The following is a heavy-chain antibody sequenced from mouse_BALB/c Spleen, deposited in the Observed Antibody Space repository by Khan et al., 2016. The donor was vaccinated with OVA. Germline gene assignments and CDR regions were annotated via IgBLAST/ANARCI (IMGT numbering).Heavy chain of an antibody. V-gene: IGHV1-4*01. CDR3: ARSTYGNPAWFAY. J-gene: IGHJ3*01. CDR1: GYTFTSYT. Sequence: QVQLQQSGAELARPGALVNMSCKASGYTFTSYTIHWVKQRPGQGLEWIGYINPANGYTNYNLKFKDKATLTADKSSSTAYMQLSSLTSEDSAVXYWARSTYGNPAWFAYWGQGTLVTVSA. D-gene: IGHD2-1*01. CDR2: INPANGYT.